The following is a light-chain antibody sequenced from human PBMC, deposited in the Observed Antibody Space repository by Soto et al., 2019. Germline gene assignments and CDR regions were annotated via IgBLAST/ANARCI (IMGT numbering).Light chain of an antibody. CDR2: GAS. V-gene: IGKV3-20*01. CDR1: QSVSSNS. J-gene: IGKJ4*01. CDR3: QQYRSSPLT. Sequence: EIVLTQSPDTLSLSPGERATLSCGASQSVSSNSLAWYQQRPGQAPRLLIYGASSRATGIPDRFSASGSGADFTLTISRLEPGDCAVYYCQQYRSSPLTFGGGTKVDIK.